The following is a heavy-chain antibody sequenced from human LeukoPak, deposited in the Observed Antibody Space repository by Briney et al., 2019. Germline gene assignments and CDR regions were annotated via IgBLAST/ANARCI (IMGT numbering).Heavy chain of an antibody. Sequence: PGGSLRLSCAASGFTFSSYAMHWFRQAPGKGLEWVAVISYDGSNKYYADSVKGRFTISRDNSKNTLYLQMNSLRAEDTAVYYCARESSSSSFDYWGQGTLVTVSS. CDR3: ARESSSSSFDY. V-gene: IGHV3-30-3*01. CDR2: ISYDGSNK. D-gene: IGHD6-13*01. CDR1: GFTFSSYA. J-gene: IGHJ4*02.